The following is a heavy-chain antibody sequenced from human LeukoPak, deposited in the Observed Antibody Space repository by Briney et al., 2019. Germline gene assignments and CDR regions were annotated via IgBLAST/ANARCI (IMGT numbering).Heavy chain of an antibody. Sequence: GGSLRLSCAASGFNFSSYEMNWVRQAPGKGLEWISYFSRSGSTTYYADSVKGRFTISRDNAKNSLYLQMNSLRVEDTAVYYCARVLRYCSGGNCYSGGLGYMDVWGKGTTVTISS. CDR2: FSRSGSTT. CDR3: ARVLRYCSGGNCYSGGLGYMDV. J-gene: IGHJ6*03. CDR1: GFNFSSYE. D-gene: IGHD2-15*01. V-gene: IGHV3-48*03.